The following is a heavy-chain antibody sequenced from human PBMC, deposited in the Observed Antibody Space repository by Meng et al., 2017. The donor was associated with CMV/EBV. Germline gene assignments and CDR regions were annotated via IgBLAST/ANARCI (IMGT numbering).Heavy chain of an antibody. D-gene: IGHD2-2*01. CDR2: IKQDGSEK. Sequence: GGSLRLSCAASGFTFSSYWMSWVRQAPGKGLEWVANIKQDGSEKYYVDSVKGRFTISRDNAKNSLYLQMNSLRAEDTAVYYCARDMVVPATASYYFDYWGQGTLVTV. CDR1: GFTFSSYW. V-gene: IGHV3-7*01. J-gene: IGHJ4*02. CDR3: ARDMVVPATASYYFDY.